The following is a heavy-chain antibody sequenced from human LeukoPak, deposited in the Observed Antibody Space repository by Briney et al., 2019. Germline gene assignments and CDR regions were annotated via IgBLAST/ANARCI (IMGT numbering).Heavy chain of an antibody. CDR3: ARGYCSSTSCLLFDY. CDR1: GFTFSSYG. D-gene: IGHD2-2*01. CDR2: IRYDGSNK. Sequence: GGSLRLSXAASGFTFSSYGMHWVRQPPGKGLEWVAFIRYDGSNKYYADSVKGRFTISRDNSKNTLYLQMNSLRAEDTAVYYWARGYCSSTSCLLFDYWGQGTLVTVSS. J-gene: IGHJ4*02. V-gene: IGHV3-30*02.